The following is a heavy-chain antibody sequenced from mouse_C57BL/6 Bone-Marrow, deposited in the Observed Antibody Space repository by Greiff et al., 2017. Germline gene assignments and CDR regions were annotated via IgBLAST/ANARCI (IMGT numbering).Heavy chain of an antibody. Sequence: QVQLQQPGAELVKPGASVKLSCKASGYTFTSYWMHWVKQRPGQGLEWIGMIHPNIGRTIYNEKFKSKATLTVDKSSSTDYMQLSSLTAEDSAVYYCANKGGNYDYWGQGTTLTVSS. CDR1: GYTFTSYW. V-gene: IGHV1-64*01. CDR3: ANKGGNYDY. J-gene: IGHJ2*01. D-gene: IGHD2-1*01. CDR2: IHPNIGRT.